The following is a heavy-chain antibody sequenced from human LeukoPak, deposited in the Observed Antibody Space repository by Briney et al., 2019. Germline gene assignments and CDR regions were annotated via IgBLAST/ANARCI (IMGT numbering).Heavy chain of an antibody. J-gene: IGHJ5*02. CDR3: VKDEGRGFYGSGTFYS. V-gene: IGHV3-23*01. Sequence: GGSLRLSCAASGFTFSSYGMSWVRQAPGKGLEWVSGISGNGGKIYYVDSVKGRFTISRDNFENRLFLQMNNLRAEDTAIYYCVKDEGRGFYGSGTFYSWGQGTLVTVSP. CDR2: ISGNGGKI. D-gene: IGHD3-10*01. CDR1: GFTFSSYG.